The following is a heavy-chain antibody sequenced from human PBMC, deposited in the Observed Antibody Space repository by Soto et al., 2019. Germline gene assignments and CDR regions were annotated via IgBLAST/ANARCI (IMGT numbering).Heavy chain of an antibody. CDR3: ARHLYSGESSGYYGY. D-gene: IGHD3-22*01. V-gene: IGHV4-39*01. CDR1: DGSISRSTFY. CDR2: VHYTGST. Sequence: SETLSLTCTVSDGSISRSTFYWGWIRQPPGKGLEWIGRVHYTGSTYYNPSLKSRVTMSVDSSKNHLSLKVSSVTAADTAVYYCARHLYSGESSGYYGYWGQGALVTVSS. J-gene: IGHJ4*02.